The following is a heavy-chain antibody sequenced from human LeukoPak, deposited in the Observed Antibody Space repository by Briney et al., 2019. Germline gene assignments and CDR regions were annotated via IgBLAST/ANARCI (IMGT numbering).Heavy chain of an antibody. J-gene: IGHJ6*02. Sequence: PGGSLRLSCAASGFTLSNYWMTWVRQAPGKGLEWVANINRDGSERYYVDSVKGRFTISRDDAKSSLYLQMNSLRAEDTAVYYCARRNAMDVWGQGTTVIVCS. CDR2: INRDGSER. V-gene: IGHV3-7*03. CDR1: GFTLSNYW. CDR3: ARRNAMDV.